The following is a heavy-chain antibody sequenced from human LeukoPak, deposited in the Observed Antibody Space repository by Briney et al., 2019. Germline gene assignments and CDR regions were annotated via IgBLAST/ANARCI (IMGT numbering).Heavy chain of an antibody. V-gene: IGHV3-23*01. CDR1: GFTFSSYW. CDR3: AKSRGVAGFDY. CDR2: ISGSGDST. J-gene: IGHJ4*02. Sequence: PGGSLRLSCAASGFTFSSYWMHWVRQAPGKGLEWVSAISGSGDSTYYADSVKGRFTISRDNSKNTLYPQMNSLRAEDTAVYYCAKSRGVAGFDYWGQGTLVTVSS. D-gene: IGHD6-19*01.